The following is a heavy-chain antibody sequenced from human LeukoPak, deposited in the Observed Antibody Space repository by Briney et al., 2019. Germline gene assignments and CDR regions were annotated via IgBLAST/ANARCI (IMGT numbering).Heavy chain of an antibody. CDR3: ARRGEIAADVGFDP. J-gene: IGHJ5*02. CDR2: FYYTRGNT. CDR1: GGSISSGSYF. D-gene: IGHD6-13*01. V-gene: IGHV4-39*01. Sequence: SETLSLTCSVSGGSISSGSYFWGWIRQPPGKGLEWIGTFYYTRGNTYYNPSLKSRVTISADTSKNQFSLKLTSVTAADTAVYYCARRGEIAADVGFDPWGQGTLVTVSS.